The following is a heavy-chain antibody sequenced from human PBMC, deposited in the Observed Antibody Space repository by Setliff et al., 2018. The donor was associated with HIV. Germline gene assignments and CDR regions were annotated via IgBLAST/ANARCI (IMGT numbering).Heavy chain of an antibody. CDR3: ARLGGDVVVVAATGCYYMDV. CDR2: IYPDDSDT. CDR1: GYSFTSYW. Sequence: GESLKISCKGSGYSFTSYWIGWVRQMPGKGLEWMGIIYPDDSDTRHSPSFQGQVTISADKSISTAYLQWSSLKASDTAMYYCARLGGDVVVVAATGCYYMDVWGKGTTVTVSS. J-gene: IGHJ6*03. V-gene: IGHV5-51*01. D-gene: IGHD2-15*01.